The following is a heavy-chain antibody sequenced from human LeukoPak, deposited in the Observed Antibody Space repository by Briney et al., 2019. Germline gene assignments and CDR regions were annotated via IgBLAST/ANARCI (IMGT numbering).Heavy chain of an antibody. CDR3: ARQSGAFDI. J-gene: IGHJ3*02. Sequence: PSETLSLTCTVSGGSISSSSYYWGWIRQPPGKGLEWIGSIYYSGSTYYNPSLKSRVTISVDTSKNQFSLKPSSVTAADTAVYYCARQSGAFDIWGQGTMVTVSS. CDR2: IYYSGST. V-gene: IGHV4-39*01. CDR1: GGSISSSSYY.